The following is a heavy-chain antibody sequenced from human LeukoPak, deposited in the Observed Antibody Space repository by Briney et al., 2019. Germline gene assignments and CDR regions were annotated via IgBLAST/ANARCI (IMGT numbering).Heavy chain of an antibody. V-gene: IGHV4-34*01. CDR1: GGSLSGYY. D-gene: IGHD6-6*01. CDR2: INHSGST. CDR3: ATSIAARSKFDY. J-gene: IGHJ4*02. Sequence: SETLSLTCAVYGGSLSGYYWSWIRQPPGKGLEWIGEINHSGSTNYNPSLKSRVTISVDTSKNQFSLKLSSVTAADTAVYYCATSIAARSKFDYWGQGTTVTVSS.